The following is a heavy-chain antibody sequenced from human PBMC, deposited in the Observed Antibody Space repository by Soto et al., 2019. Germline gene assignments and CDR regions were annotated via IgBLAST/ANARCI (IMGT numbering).Heavy chain of an antibody. CDR1: GLTVSDYY. CDR3: ARDLGYYDSSGYVDY. CDR2: ISSSDTI. Sequence: GRALRHSCAASGLTVSDYYMSWIRQAPGRGLEWVSYISSSDTIYYADPVKCRFTISRDNAKNSLYLQMNSLRAEDTAMYYCARDLGYYDSSGYVDYWVQGNLVTGS. J-gene: IGHJ4*02. D-gene: IGHD3-22*01. V-gene: IGHV3-11*01.